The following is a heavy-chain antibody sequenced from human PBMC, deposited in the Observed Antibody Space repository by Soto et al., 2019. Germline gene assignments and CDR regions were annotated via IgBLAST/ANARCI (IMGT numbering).Heavy chain of an antibody. CDR3: ARDLGVAGTYYYYYYGMDV. D-gene: IGHD6-19*01. J-gene: IGHJ6*02. CDR1: GFTFSSYA. Sequence: QVQLVESGGGVVQPGRSLRLSCAASGFTFSSYAMHWVRQAPGKGLEWVAVISFDGSNKYYADSVKGRFTISRDNSKNTLYLQMNSLRAEDTAVYYCARDLGVAGTYYYYYYGMDVWGQGTTVTASS. V-gene: IGHV3-30-3*01. CDR2: ISFDGSNK.